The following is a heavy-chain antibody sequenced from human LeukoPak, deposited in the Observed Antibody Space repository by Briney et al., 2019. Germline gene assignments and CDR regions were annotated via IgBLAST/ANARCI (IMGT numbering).Heavy chain of an antibody. CDR1: GYTFTSYA. D-gene: IGHD3-10*01. J-gene: IGHJ4*02. V-gene: IGHV7-4-1*02. CDR3: ARDHVLLWFGEPRVFDY. CDR2: INTNTGNP. Sequence: ASVKVSCKASGYTFTSYAMNWVRQAPGQGLEWMGWINTNTGNPTYAQGFTGRFVFSLDTSVSTAYLQISSLKAEDTAVYYCARDHVLLWFGEPRVFDYWGQGTLVTVSS.